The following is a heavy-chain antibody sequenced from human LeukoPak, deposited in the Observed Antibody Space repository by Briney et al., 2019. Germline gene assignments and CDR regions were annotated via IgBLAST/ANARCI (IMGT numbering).Heavy chain of an antibody. V-gene: IGHV3-30*18. D-gene: IGHD2-2*01. CDR3: AKALPRYCSSTSCYPQLFDY. CDR1: GFTFSSYG. J-gene: IGHJ4*02. Sequence: PGGSLRLSCAASGFTFSSYGMHWVRQAPGKGLEWVAVISYDGSNKYYADSVKGRFTISRDNSKNTLYLQMNSLRAEGTAVYYCAKALPRYCSSTSCYPQLFDYWGQGTLVTVSS. CDR2: ISYDGSNK.